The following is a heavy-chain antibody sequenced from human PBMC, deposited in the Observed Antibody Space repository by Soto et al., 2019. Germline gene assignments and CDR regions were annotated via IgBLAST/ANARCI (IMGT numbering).Heavy chain of an antibody. CDR1: GFTFSTYA. Sequence: GGSLRLSCGASGFTFSTYAFTWVRQAPGKGLEWVSGISGNGAVTYYADSVRGRFTISRDNSKNTLYLQMNSLRAEDTAVYYCAEVNHNYYDTRNYDYWGQGALVTVSS. D-gene: IGHD3-22*01. CDR2: ISGNGAVT. V-gene: IGHV3-23*01. CDR3: AEVNHNYYDTRNYDY. J-gene: IGHJ4*02.